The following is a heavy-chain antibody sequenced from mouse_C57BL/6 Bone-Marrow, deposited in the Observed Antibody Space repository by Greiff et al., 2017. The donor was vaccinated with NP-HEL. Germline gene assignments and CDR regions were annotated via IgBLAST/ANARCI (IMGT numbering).Heavy chain of an antibody. Sequence: QVQLQQPGAELVKPGASVKLSCKASGYTFTSYWMHWVKQRPGQGLEWIGMIHPNSGSTNYNEKFKSKATLTVDKSSSTAYMQLSSLTSEDSAVDYCARTTVVAKGFFDYWGQGTTLTVSS. CDR2: IHPNSGST. D-gene: IGHD1-1*01. CDR3: ARTTVVAKGFFDY. J-gene: IGHJ2*01. CDR1: GYTFTSYW. V-gene: IGHV1-64*01.